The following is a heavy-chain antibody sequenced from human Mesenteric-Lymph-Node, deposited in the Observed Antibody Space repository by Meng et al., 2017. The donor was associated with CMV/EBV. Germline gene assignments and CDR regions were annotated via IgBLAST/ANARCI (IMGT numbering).Heavy chain of an antibody. CDR3: ARVRGDAFDI. J-gene: IGHJ3*02. CDR1: GITVSNNY. Sequence: GESLKISCVASGITVSNNYMTWVRQAPGKGLEWVSVIYRGGTSFYADSVKGRFTISRDTSKNTVFLQMNSLKPEDTAVYYCARVRGDAFDIWGQGTMVTVSS. V-gene: IGHV3-66*02. CDR2: IYRGGTS.